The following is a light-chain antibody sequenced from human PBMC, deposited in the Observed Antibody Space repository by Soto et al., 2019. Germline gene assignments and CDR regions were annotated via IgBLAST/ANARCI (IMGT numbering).Light chain of an antibody. CDR2: DVS. V-gene: IGLV2-11*01. CDR3: CSYAGRYIYV. J-gene: IGLJ1*01. CDR1: SSDVGGYNY. Sequence: QSALTQPRSVSGSPGQSVSISCTGTSSDVGGYNYVSWYQQHPGKAPKVIIYDVSKRPSGVPDRFSGSKSGNTASLTISGLQSEDEADYYSCSYAGRYIYVFGTGTKLTVL.